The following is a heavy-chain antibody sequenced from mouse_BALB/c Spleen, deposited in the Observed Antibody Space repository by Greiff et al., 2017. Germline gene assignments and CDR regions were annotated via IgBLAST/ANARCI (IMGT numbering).Heavy chain of an antibody. CDR1: GFAFSSYD. Sequence: EVMLVESGGGLVKPGGSLKLSCAASGFAFSSYDMSWVRQTPEKRLEWVAYISSGGGSTYYPDTVKGRFTISRDNAKNTLYLQMSSLKSEDTAMYYCARPYGPYYAMDYWGQGTSVTVSS. CDR3: ARPYGPYYAMDY. D-gene: IGHD1-1*02. CDR2: ISSGGGST. J-gene: IGHJ4*01. V-gene: IGHV5-12-1*01.